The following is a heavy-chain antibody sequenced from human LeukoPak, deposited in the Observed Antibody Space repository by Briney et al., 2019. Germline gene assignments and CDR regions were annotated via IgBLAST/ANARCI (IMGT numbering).Heavy chain of an antibody. V-gene: IGHV3-30-3*01. Sequence: PGGSLRLSCAASGFTFSSYAMHWVRQAPGKGLEWVAVISYDGSNKYYADSVKGRFTISRDNSKNTLYLQMNSLRAEDTAVYYCARDKVRVRGVKDYWGQGTLVTVSS. CDR3: ARDKVRVRGVKDY. CDR1: GFTFSSYA. D-gene: IGHD3-10*01. J-gene: IGHJ4*02. CDR2: ISYDGSNK.